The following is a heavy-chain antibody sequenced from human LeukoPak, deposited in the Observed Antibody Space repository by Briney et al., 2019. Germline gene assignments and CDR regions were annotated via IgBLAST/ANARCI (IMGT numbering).Heavy chain of an antibody. J-gene: IGHJ6*02. D-gene: IGHD3-10*01. CDR2: IIPILGRA. CDR3: ARGSSGSGSSPPPLYYYYGMDV. CDR1: GGTFSSYA. Sequence: AVKVSCKSSGGTFSSYAISWVRQAPGQGLGWMGRIIPILGRANYAQKVQGRVTITADKSTSTAYMDLSSLRSEDTAVYYCARGSSGSGSSPPPLYYYYGMDVWGHGTTVTVSS. V-gene: IGHV1-69*04.